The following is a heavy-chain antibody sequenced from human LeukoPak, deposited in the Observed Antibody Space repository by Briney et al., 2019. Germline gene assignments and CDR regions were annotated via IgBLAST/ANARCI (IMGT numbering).Heavy chain of an antibody. CDR3: ARDARHCTSSSCYSFYLDS. CDR2: MNPNSGDT. Sequence: GASVKVSCKASGYTFTGYYIHWVRQAPGQGLDWMGWMNPNSGDTKYVQKFQGRITMTRDTSISTGYMELKWLRSDDTAVYYCARDARHCTSSSCYSFYLDSWGQGTLVTVSS. J-gene: IGHJ4*02. CDR1: GYTFTGYY. D-gene: IGHD2/OR15-2a*01. V-gene: IGHV1-2*02.